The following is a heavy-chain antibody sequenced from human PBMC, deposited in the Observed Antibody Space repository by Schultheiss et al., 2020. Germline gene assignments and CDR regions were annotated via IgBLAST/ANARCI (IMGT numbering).Heavy chain of an antibody. CDR1: GGSISSSSYY. CDR3: ARRVAMGSYGMDV. Sequence: SQTLSLTCTVSGGSISSSSYYWGWIRQPPGKGLEWIGYIYYSGSTYYNPSLKSRVTISVDTSKNQFSLKLSSVTAADTAVYYCARRVAMGSYGMDVWGQGTTVTVS. J-gene: IGHJ6*02. CDR2: IYYSGST. V-gene: IGHV4-31*03. D-gene: IGHD5-18*01.